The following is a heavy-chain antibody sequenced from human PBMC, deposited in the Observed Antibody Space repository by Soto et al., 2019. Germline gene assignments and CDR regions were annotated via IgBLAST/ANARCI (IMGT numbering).Heavy chain of an antibody. D-gene: IGHD3-22*01. CDR2: ISYDGSKN. CDR3: VRDSYYDSSGYRTLPPRY. CDR1: GFTCSNYP. J-gene: IGHJ4*02. Sequence: GGSLRLSCAASGFTCSNYPLHWVRQAPGKGLEWVAVISYDGSKNSSADSVKGRFTISRDNSKNTLYLEMNSLIPEDTAVYYCVRDSYYDSSGYRTLPPRYWGQGTLVTVS. V-gene: IGHV3-30-3*01.